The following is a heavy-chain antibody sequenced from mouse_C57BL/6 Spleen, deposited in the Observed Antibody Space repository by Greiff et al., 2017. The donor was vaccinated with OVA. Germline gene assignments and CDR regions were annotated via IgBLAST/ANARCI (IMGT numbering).Heavy chain of an antibody. CDR3: ARRRSNYGNYFDY. J-gene: IGHJ2*01. Sequence: EVKLMESGGGLVKPGGSLKLSCAASGFTFSDYGMHWVRQAPEKGLEWVAYISSGSSTIYYADTVKGRFTISRDNAKNTLFLQMTSLRSEDTAMYYCARRRSNYGNYFDYWGQGTTLTVSS. V-gene: IGHV5-17*01. D-gene: IGHD2-5*01. CDR1: GFTFSDYG. CDR2: ISSGSSTI.